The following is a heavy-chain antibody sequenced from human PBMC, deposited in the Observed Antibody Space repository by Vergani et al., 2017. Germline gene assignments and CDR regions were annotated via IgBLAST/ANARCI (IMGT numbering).Heavy chain of an antibody. CDR3: AKGRQYSSSPYTDY. V-gene: IGHV3-21*01. CDR2: ISSSSSYI. D-gene: IGHD6-6*01. Sequence: EVQLVESGGGLVKPGGSLRLSCAASGFTFSSYSMNWVRQAPGKGLEWVSSISSSSSYIYYADSVKGRFTISRDNAKNSLYLQMNSLRAEDTAVYYCAKGRQYSSSPYTDYWGQGTLVTVSS. CDR1: GFTFSSYS. J-gene: IGHJ4*02.